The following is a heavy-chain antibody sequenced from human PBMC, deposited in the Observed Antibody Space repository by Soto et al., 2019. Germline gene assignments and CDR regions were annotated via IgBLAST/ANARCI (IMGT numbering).Heavy chain of an antibody. CDR2: IIPILGIA. J-gene: IGHJ6*02. V-gene: IGHV1-69*02. D-gene: IGHD3-9*01. CDR1: GGTFSSYT. CDR3: ARTSSYDILTGYSKASTNYYYYGMDV. Sequence: QVQLVQSGAEVKKPGSSVKVSCKASGGTFSSYTISWVRQAPGQGLEWMGRIIPILGIANYAQKFQGRVTITADKSTSTAYMELSSLRSEDTAVYYCARTSSYDILTGYSKASTNYYYYGMDVWGQGTTVTVSS.